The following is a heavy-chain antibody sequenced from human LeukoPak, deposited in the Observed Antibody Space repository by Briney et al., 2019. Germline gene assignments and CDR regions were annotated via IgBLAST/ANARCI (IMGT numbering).Heavy chain of an antibody. Sequence: SETLSLTCAVYGGSFSGYYWSWIRQPPGKGLEWIGNIYYSGSTYYNPSLKSRVTISLDTSKNQFSLKLSSVTAADTALYYCASVRRGFGESSKYYAYYYMGVWGKGTTVTISS. J-gene: IGHJ6*03. D-gene: IGHD3-10*01. V-gene: IGHV4-34*01. CDR3: ASVRRGFGESSKYYAYYYMGV. CDR1: GGSFSGYY. CDR2: IYYSGST.